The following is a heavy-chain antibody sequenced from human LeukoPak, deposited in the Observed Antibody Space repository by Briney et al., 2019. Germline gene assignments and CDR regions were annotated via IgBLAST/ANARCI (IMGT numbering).Heavy chain of an antibody. CDR2: INHSGST. D-gene: IGHD6-13*01. Sequence: PSETLSLTCTVSGYSISSGYYWSWIRQPPGKGLEWIGEINHSGSTNYNPSLKSRVTISVDTSKNQFSLKLSSVTAADTAVYYCARNGSSGFDYWGQGTLVTVSS. V-gene: IGHV4-38-2*02. CDR1: GYSISSGYY. J-gene: IGHJ4*02. CDR3: ARNGSSGFDY.